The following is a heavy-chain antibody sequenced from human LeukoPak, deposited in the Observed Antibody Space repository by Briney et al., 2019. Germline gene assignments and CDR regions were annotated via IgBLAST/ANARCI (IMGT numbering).Heavy chain of an antibody. V-gene: IGHV1-46*01. Sequence: ASVKVSCKASGYSFTAYYIHWVRQAPGQRLEWMGKINPSGGHTDYSQKFQGRVALTRDMSTSTVYMAVSSLRSEDTALYYCARGSPPRRNYDSRGYYSYYFDYWGQGTLVTVSS. CDR2: INPSGGHT. J-gene: IGHJ4*02. CDR3: ARGSPPRRNYDSRGYYSYYFDY. D-gene: IGHD3-22*01. CDR1: GYSFTAYY.